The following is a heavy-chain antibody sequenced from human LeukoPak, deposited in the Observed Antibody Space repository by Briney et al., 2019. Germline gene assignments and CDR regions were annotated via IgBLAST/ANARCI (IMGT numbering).Heavy chain of an antibody. D-gene: IGHD5-12*01. J-gene: IGHJ3*02. V-gene: IGHV4-34*01. CDR3: AQSVDSLASDI. CDR1: GGSFSGYY. CDR2: INHSGST. Sequence: SETLSLTCAVYGGSFSGYYWSWIRQPPGKGLGWNGEINHSGSTNYNPTLKSRVPISVDTSTTQFSLTLSSVTAAATAVYYWAQSVDSLASDIWGQGTMVTVSS.